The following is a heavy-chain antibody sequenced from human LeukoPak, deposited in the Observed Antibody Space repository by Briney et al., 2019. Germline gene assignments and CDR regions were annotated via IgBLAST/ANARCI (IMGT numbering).Heavy chain of an antibody. J-gene: IGHJ3*02. CDR1: GFTVSSNY. V-gene: IGHV3-66*01. CDR2: IYSGGST. D-gene: IGHD1-26*01. CDR3: ARGIVGALDAFDI. Sequence: GGSLRLSCAASGFTVSSNYMSWVRQAPGKGLEWVSVIYSGGSTYYADSVKGRFTISRDNSKNTLYLQMNSLRAEDTAVYDCARGIVGALDAFDIWGQGTMVTVSS.